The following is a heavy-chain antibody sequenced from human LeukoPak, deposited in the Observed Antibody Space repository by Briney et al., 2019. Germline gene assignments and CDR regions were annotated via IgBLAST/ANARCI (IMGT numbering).Heavy chain of an antibody. Sequence: PGGSLRLSCAASGFTFSSYAMSWVRQAPGKGLEWVSAISGSGGSTYYADSVKGRFTISRDNSKNTLYLQMNSLRAEDTAVYYCAKEYCSSTSCSFGADYWGQGTLVTVSS. J-gene: IGHJ4*02. CDR3: AKEYCSSTSCSFGADY. CDR1: GFTFSSYA. CDR2: ISGSGGST. D-gene: IGHD2-2*01. V-gene: IGHV3-23*01.